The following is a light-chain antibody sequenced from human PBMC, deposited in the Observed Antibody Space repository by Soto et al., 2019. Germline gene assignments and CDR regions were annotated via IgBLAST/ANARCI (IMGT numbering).Light chain of an antibody. V-gene: IGLV7-46*01. CDR3: LLSYGDPWV. CDR1: TGAVTRGHW. CDR2: DTS. J-gene: IGLJ3*02. Sequence: QAVVTQEPSVTVSPGGTVTLTCGSSTGAVTRGHWPYWFQQKPGQAPRTVIYDTSTKESWTPARFSGSLLGGKAALTLSGXXXXXXXXXYCLLSYGDPWVFGGGTKLTVL.